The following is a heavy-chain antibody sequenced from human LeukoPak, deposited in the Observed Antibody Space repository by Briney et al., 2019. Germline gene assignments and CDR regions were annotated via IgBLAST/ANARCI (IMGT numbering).Heavy chain of an antibody. V-gene: IGHV5-51*01. Sequence: GESLKISCTGSGYTFANYWIGWVRQMPGKGLEWMGIVYPGGSQTKYSPSFQGQVTMSADKSLNTAYMQWSSLKALDTAMYYCARSTIVRGILGSGGAFDVWGQGSMVTVAS. CDR2: VYPGGSQT. D-gene: IGHD3-10*01. J-gene: IGHJ3*01. CDR1: GYTFANYW. CDR3: ARSTIVRGILGSGGAFDV.